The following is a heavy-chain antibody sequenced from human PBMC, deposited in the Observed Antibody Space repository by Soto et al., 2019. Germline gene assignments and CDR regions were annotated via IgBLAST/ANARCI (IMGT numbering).Heavy chain of an antibody. Sequence: ASVKASCKASGYTFTGYPINRVRQAPGQGLEWMGWINAGNGDTKYSQKFQGRVTITRDTSASTAYMEVSRLRSEDTGVYYGARDWARAEDVWGQGTTVTVSS. J-gene: IGHJ6*02. V-gene: IGHV1-3*01. CDR2: INAGNGDT. D-gene: IGHD7-27*01. CDR3: ARDWARAEDV. CDR1: GYTFTGYP.